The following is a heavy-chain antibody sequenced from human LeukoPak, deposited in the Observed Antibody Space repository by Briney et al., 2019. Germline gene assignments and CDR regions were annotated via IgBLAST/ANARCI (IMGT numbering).Heavy chain of an antibody. Sequence: SETLSLTCTVSGGSISSGSYYWSWIRQPPGKGLEWIGYIYHGGSTYYNPSLKSRVTISVDRSKNQFSLKLSSVTAADTAVYYCARENFRTSCCDWYFDLWGRGTLVTVSS. CDR1: GGSISSGSYY. J-gene: IGHJ2*01. CDR2: IYHGGST. CDR3: ARENFRTSCCDWYFDL. V-gene: IGHV4-30-2*01. D-gene: IGHD2-2*01.